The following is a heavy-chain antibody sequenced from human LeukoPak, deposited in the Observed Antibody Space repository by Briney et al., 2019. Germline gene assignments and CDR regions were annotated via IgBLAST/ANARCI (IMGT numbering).Heavy chain of an antibody. Sequence: SETLSLTCAVYGGSFSGYAWSWIRRPPGKGLEWIGEIYRSGSDSYNPSLKSRVTMSVDTSKNQFSLDLNSVTAADTAVYYCARHIKWLADAFDIWGQGTMVTVSS. D-gene: IGHD6-19*01. J-gene: IGHJ3*02. V-gene: IGHV4-34*01. CDR1: GGSFSGYA. CDR2: IYRSGSD. CDR3: ARHIKWLADAFDI.